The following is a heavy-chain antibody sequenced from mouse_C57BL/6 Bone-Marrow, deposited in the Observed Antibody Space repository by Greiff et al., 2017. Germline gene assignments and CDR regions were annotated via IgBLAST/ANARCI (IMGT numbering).Heavy chain of an antibody. V-gene: IGHV2-2*01. CDR2: IWSGGST. CDR1: GFSFTSYG. Sequence: VQLQQSGPGLVQPSQSLSITCTVSGFSFTSYGVHWVRQSPGKGLEWLGVIWSGGSTDYKAAFISRLSISKDNAKSQVFFKMNSLQADDTAIYYCARGISGGYYAMDYWGQGTSVTVSS. CDR3: ARGISGGYYAMDY. J-gene: IGHJ4*01.